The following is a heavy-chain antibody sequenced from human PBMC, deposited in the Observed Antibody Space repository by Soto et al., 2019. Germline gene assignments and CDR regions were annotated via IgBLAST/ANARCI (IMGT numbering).Heavy chain of an antibody. V-gene: IGHV4-59*01. D-gene: IGHD3-16*02. CDR3: ARGLRLGELSLSAHEFDY. CDR1: GGSISSYY. CDR2: IYYSGST. Sequence: SETLSLTCTVSGGSISSYYWSWIRQPPGKGLEWIGYIYYSGSTNYNPSLKSRVTISVDTSKNQFSLKLSSVTAADTAVYYCARGLRLGELSLSAHEFDYWGQGTLVTVSS. J-gene: IGHJ4*02.